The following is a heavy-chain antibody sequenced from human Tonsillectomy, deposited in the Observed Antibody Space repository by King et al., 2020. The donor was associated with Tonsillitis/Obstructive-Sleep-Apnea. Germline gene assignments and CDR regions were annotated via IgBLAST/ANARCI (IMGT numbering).Heavy chain of an antibody. CDR2: ISYDGSNK. D-gene: IGHD6-19*01. V-gene: IGHV3-30*03. J-gene: IGHJ4*02. CDR1: GFTFSNYD. CDR3: ARDLDTIAVAGPDY. Sequence: VQLVESGGGVVQPGRSLRLSCAASGFTFSNYDMHWVRQAPGKGLEWVAVISYDGSNKYYADSVKGRFTISRDNSKNTLYLQMNSLRAEDTAVYYCARDLDTIAVAGPDYWGQGTLVTVSP.